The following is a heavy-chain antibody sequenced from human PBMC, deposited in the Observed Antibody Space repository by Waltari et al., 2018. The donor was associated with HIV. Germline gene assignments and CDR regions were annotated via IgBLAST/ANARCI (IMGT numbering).Heavy chain of an antibody. D-gene: IGHD3-22*01. CDR3: ATVLVRTSWVITTAPFDY. V-gene: IGHV3-53*01. CDR2: IDSNATT. Sequence: EVQLVESGGGLIQPGGSLRLACAASGFAVINNYMSWVRQAPGKGLEWVPLIDSNATTYYADSVKGRFTISRDNSKNTLYLQMNSLRADDTAVYFCATVLVRTSWVITTAPFDYWGQGTLVTVSS. J-gene: IGHJ4*02. CDR1: GFAVINNY.